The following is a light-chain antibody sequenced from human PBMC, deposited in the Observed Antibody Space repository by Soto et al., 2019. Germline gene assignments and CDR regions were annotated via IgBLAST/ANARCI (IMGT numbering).Light chain of an antibody. CDR3: QQADSSPIT. Sequence: DIQTAQSPSCVAESVGDRVTISGRASEDIKSRLAWYQKKPGHAPKLLIYAAFILQSGVPSRLSGYGYGTDLTLSISSIKNEDFDTYYCQQADSSPITFGQGTRLEIK. J-gene: IGKJ5*01. CDR1: EDIKSR. V-gene: IGKV1-12*01. CDR2: AAF.